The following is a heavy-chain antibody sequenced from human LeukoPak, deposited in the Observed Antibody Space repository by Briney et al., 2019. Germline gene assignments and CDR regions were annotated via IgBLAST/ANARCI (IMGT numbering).Heavy chain of an antibody. V-gene: IGHV4-4*07. CDR2: IYSSVST. J-gene: IGHJ3*01. Sequence: PSETLSLTCTVSGGSISSYYWSWIRQPAGKGLEWVGRIYSSVSTNYNPSLKSRVTMSVDTSKNQFSLKLSSVTAADTAVYYCARDIGRSGYLSSWDAFALWGQGTKVTVSS. CDR1: GGSISSYY. CDR3: ARDIGRSGYLSSWDAFAL. D-gene: IGHD3-22*01.